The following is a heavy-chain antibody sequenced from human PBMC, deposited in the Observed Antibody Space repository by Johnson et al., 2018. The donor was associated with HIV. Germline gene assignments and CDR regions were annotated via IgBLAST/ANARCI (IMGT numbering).Heavy chain of an antibody. CDR2: LYSGGDT. V-gene: IGHV3-66*01. Sequence: VQLVESGGGLVQPGGSLRLSCAASGFPVSSSYMSWVRQAPGKGLEWVSVLYSGGDTYYADSVEGRFIISRDNSKNTLYLQMNTLRAEDTAVYYCAKCIWGSSLIDVFDIWGQGTRVTVSS. CDR1: GFPVSSSY. CDR3: AKCIWGSSLIDVFDI. D-gene: IGHD6-13*01. J-gene: IGHJ3*02.